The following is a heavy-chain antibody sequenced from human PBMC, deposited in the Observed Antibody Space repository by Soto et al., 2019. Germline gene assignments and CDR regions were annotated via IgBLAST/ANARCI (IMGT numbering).Heavy chain of an antibody. CDR3: AREEGAVAGTFYFDY. Sequence: ASVKVSCKASGGTFSSYAISWVRQAPGQGLEWMGGIIPIFGTANYAQKFQGRVTITADESTSTAYMELSSLRSEDTAVYYCAREEGAVAGTFYFDYWGRGTLVTVSS. CDR1: GGTFSSYA. V-gene: IGHV1-69*13. D-gene: IGHD6-19*01. CDR2: IIPIFGTA. J-gene: IGHJ4*02.